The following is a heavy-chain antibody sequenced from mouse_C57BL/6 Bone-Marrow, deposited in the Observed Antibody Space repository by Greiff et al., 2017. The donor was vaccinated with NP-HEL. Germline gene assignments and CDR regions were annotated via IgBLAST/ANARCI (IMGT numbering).Heavy chain of an antibody. CDR1: GFTFSDYG. CDR2: ISNLAYSI. D-gene: IGHD1-1*01. J-gene: IGHJ2*01. Sequence: EVMLVESGGGLVQPGGSLKLSCAASGFTFSDYGMAWVRQAPRKGPEWVAFISNLAYSIYYADTVTGRFTISRENAKNTLYLEMSSLRSEDTAMYYCARRDGSSYYFDYWGQGTTLTVSS. CDR3: ARRDGSSYYFDY. V-gene: IGHV5-15*04.